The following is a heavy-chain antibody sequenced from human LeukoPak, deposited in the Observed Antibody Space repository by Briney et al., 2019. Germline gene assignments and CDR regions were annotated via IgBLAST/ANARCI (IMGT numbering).Heavy chain of an antibody. CDR3: AREGKYCSGGSCYDFDY. Sequence: ASVKVSCKASGGTFSSYAISWVRQAPGQGLEWMGGIIPIFGTADYAQKFQGRVTITADESTSTAYMELSSLRSEDTAVYYCAREGKYCSGGSCYDFDYWGQGTLVTVSS. V-gene: IGHV1-69*13. CDR1: GGTFSSYA. J-gene: IGHJ4*02. D-gene: IGHD2-15*01. CDR2: IIPIFGTA.